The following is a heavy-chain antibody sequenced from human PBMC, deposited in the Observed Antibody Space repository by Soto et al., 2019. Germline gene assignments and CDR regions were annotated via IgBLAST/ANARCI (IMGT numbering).Heavy chain of an antibody. Sequence: QVHLVQSAAEVKKPGSSVRVSCTTSGGTFGRNTIAWIRQAPEQGLEWMGHVVPIFGTSNYAQKFRGRLTITAYESTTTAYMELSSLTSEDTAVYYCARDLNWAIDYWGQGSLVIVSS. D-gene: IGHD3-16*01. CDR3: ARDLNWAIDY. J-gene: IGHJ4*02. CDR2: VVPIFGTS. V-gene: IGHV1-69*01. CDR1: GGTFGRNT.